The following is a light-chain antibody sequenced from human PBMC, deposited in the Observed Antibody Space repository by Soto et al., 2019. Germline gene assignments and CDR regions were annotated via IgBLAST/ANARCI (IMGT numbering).Light chain of an antibody. V-gene: IGKV1-39*01. Sequence: IQMTQSPSSLSASVGDRLTISCRASQSISTYLNWYQQKPGKAPKLLIYAAYSLQSGVPSRFSGRGSGTDFTLTISSLQPEDFATYSCQQSYSSPRTFGQGTKVDIK. CDR3: QQSYSSPRT. CDR2: AAY. J-gene: IGKJ1*01. CDR1: QSISTY.